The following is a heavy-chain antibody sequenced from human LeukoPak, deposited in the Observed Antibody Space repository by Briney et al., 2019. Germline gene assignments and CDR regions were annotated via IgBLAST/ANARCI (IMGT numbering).Heavy chain of an antibody. Sequence: GESPKISCKGFGYRFSSYWIGWVRQMPGKGLEWMGIVYPGDSDTKYSPSFQGQVTISADKSISTAYLQWSSLKASDAAMYYCARRRHGDYWGQGTLVTVSS. V-gene: IGHV5-51*01. CDR3: ARRRHGDY. J-gene: IGHJ4*02. CDR1: GYRFSSYW. D-gene: IGHD5-24*01. CDR2: VYPGDSDT.